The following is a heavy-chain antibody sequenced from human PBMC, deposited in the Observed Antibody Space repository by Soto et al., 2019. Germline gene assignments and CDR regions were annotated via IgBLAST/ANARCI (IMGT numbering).Heavy chain of an antibody. CDR2: ISYDGSNK. J-gene: IGHJ4*02. V-gene: IGHV3-30-3*01. CDR1: GFTFSSYA. Sequence: GSLRLSCAASGFTFSSYAIHWVRQAPGKGLEWVALISYDGSNKYYADSVKGRFTISRDNSKNTLYLQMNSLRAEDTDVFYCARHKRDLRFLEWSYYFDYWGQGTLVTVSS. CDR3: ARHKRDLRFLEWSYYFDY. D-gene: IGHD3-3*01.